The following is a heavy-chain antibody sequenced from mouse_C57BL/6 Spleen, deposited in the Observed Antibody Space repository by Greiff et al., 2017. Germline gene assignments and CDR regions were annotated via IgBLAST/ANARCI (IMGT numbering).Heavy chain of an antibody. CDR2: IYPGDGDT. V-gene: IGHV1-82*01. CDR1: GYAFSSSW. D-gene: IGHD4-1*01. CDR3: TTGSHFDY. J-gene: IGHJ2*01. Sequence: QVQLQQSGPELVKPGASVKISCKASGYAFSSSWMNWVKQRPGKGLEWIGRIYPGDGDTNYNGKFKGKATLTADKSSSTAYMLLSSLTSEDSAVYFCTTGSHFDYWGQGTTLTVSS.